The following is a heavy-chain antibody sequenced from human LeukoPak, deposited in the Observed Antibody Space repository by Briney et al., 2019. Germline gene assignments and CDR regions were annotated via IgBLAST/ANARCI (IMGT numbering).Heavy chain of an antibody. Sequence: GGSLRPSCAASGFTFSTHAMSWVRQAPGKGLEWVSAITDSGAGTFYADSVKGRFTISRDNSKNTLYLQMNSLRAEDTAVYFCAKRYTSGSYYFDYWGQGTLVTVSS. V-gene: IGHV3-23*01. J-gene: IGHJ4*02. CDR3: AKRYTSGSYYFDY. CDR2: ITDSGAGT. D-gene: IGHD6-19*01. CDR1: GFTFSTHA.